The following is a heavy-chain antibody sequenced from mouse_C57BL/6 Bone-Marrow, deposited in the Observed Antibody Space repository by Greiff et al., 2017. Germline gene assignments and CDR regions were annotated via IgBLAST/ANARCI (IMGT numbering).Heavy chain of an antibody. V-gene: IGHV3-6*01. Sequence: EVQLQQSGPGPVKPSQSLSLTCSVTGYSITSGYYWNWIRQFPGNKLEWMGYISYDGSNNYNPSLKNRISITRDTSKNQFFLKLNSVTTEDTATYYCAKNYYGRAYWGQGTLVTVSA. CDR2: ISYDGSN. D-gene: IGHD1-1*01. CDR3: AKNYYGRAY. CDR1: GYSITSGYY. J-gene: IGHJ3*01.